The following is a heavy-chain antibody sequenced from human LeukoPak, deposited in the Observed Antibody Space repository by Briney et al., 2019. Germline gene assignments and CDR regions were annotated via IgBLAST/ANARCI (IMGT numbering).Heavy chain of an antibody. D-gene: IGHD3-3*01. CDR1: GFTFKTHG. V-gene: IGHV3-30*02. CDR3: AKDYEWSLDY. CDR2: IRRDGSDK. J-gene: IGHJ4*02. Sequence: GGSLRLSCAASGFTFKTHGMHWVRQAPGEGLEWVAYIRRDGSDKYYADSVKGRFTVSRDNSKNTLYMEMNNLRATDTALYYCAKDYEWSLDYWGQGALVTVSS.